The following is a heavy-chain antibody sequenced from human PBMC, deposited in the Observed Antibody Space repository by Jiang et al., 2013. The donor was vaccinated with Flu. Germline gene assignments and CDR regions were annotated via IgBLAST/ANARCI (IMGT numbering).Heavy chain of an antibody. V-gene: IGHV1-18*01. Sequence: YAQKLQGRVTMTTDTSTSTAYMELRSLRSDDTAVYYCARRLIVGAKYYFDYWGQGTLVTVSS. D-gene: IGHD1-26*01. CDR3: ARRLIVGAKYYFDY. J-gene: IGHJ4*02.